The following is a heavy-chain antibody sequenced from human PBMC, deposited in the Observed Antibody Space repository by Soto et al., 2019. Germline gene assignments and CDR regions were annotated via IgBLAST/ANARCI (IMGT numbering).Heavy chain of an antibody. J-gene: IGHJ6*02. D-gene: IGHD4-17*01. V-gene: IGHV1-69*01. CDR2: IIPIFGTA. CDR3: ARGGTSTVIPLYGMDV. CDR1: GGTFSSYA. Sequence: QVQLVQSGAEVKKPGSSVKVSCKASGGTFSSYAISWVRQAPGQGLEWMGGIIPIFGTANYAQKFQGRVTVTADESTSTAYMELSSLRSEDTGVYYCARGGTSTVIPLYGMDVWGQGTTVTVSS.